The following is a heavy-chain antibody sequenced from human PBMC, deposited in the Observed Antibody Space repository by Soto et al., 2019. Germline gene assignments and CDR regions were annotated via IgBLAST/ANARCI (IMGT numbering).Heavy chain of an antibody. CDR1: GFNFNDYA. CDR2: ISWESGSK. D-gene: IGHD3-10*01. Sequence: GGSLRLSCAASGFNFNDYAMHWVRQIAGKGLEGGSGISWESGSKGYADSVKGRFTISSDNAKNSLYLEMNSLRPEDTARYFCVKDHGGEFGCDLDYFSYWGQGTLVTVSS. CDR3: VKDHGGEFGCDLDYFSY. V-gene: IGHV3-9*01. J-gene: IGHJ4*02.